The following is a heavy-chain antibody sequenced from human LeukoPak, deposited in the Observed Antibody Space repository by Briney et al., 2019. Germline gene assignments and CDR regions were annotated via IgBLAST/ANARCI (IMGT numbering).Heavy chain of an antibody. J-gene: IGHJ3*02. CDR2: INPSGGST. Sequence: GASVKVSCKASGYTFTSYYIHWVRQASGQGLEWMGLINPSGGSTNYAQKLQGRVTMTTDTSTSTAYMELRSLRSDDTAVYYCAREGLPGAFDIWGQGTMVTVTS. CDR3: AREGLPGAFDI. V-gene: IGHV1-46*01. CDR1: GYTFTSYY.